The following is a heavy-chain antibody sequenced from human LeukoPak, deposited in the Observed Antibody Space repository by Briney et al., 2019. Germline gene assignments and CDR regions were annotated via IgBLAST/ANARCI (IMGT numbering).Heavy chain of an antibody. D-gene: IGHD1-26*01. CDR3: TREGGGTDFHDAFDI. V-gene: IGHV3-48*03. CDR2: ISSGGQAI. CDR1: GFTFNTYE. Sequence: GGSLRLSCAASGFTFNTYEMNWVRQAPGKGLEWVSYISSGGQAIHYADSVRGRFIISRDNAKISLYLQMSSLRAEDTAIYYCTREGGGTDFHDAFDIWGQGTMVTVSS. J-gene: IGHJ3*02.